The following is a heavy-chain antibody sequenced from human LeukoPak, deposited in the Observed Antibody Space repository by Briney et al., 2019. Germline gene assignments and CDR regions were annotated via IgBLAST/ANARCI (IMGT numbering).Heavy chain of an antibody. Sequence: PSETLSLTCAVSGGSISSYYWSWIRQPPGKGLEWIGYIYYSWSTNYNPSLKSRVTISVDTSKNQFSLKLCSVTAADTAGYYCARTLELTGLYYFDYWGQGTLVTVSS. V-gene: IGHV4-59*01. CDR1: GGSISSYY. CDR3: ARTLELTGLYYFDY. D-gene: IGHD4/OR15-4a*01. J-gene: IGHJ4*02. CDR2: IYYSWST.